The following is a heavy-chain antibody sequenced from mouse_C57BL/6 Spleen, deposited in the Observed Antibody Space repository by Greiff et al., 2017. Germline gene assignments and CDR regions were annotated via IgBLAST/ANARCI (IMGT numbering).Heavy chain of an antibody. CDR1: GFNIKDYY. J-gene: IGHJ4*01. V-gene: IGHV14-1*01. Sequence: VQLQQSGAELVRPGASVKLSCTASGFNIKDYYMHWVKQRPEQGLEWIGRIDPEDGDTEYAPKFQGKATMTADTSSNTAYLQLSSLTSEDTAVYYCTTLRLLVGYAMDYWGQGTSVTVSS. CDR2: IDPEDGDT. CDR3: TTLRLLVGYAMDY. D-gene: IGHD2-3*01.